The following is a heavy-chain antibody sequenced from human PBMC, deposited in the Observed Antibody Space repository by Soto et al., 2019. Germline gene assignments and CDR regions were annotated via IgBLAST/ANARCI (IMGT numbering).Heavy chain of an antibody. CDR2: IYNSGIT. J-gene: IGHJ5*02. V-gene: IGHV4-30-4*01. Sequence: SETLSLTCTVSGGSISSGDYSWSWVRQSPGKGLEWIGRIYNSGITYYNPSLKSRVVISIDTSRNQFSLRLNSLTAADRAVYFCARGVTVFGLVSRFWFDPWGQGTVVTVS. CDR3: ARGVTVFGLVSRFWFDP. D-gene: IGHD3-3*01. CDR1: GGSISSGDYS.